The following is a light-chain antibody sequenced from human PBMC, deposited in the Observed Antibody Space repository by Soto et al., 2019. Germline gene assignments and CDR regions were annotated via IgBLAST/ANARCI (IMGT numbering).Light chain of an antibody. J-gene: IGKJ1*01. V-gene: IGKV1-39*01. CDR2: AAS. CDR3: QQSYSTHWT. CDR1: QSISSY. Sequence: DIQMTQSPCSLSASVGDRVTITCRASQSISSYLNWYQQKPGKAPKLLIYAASSLQSGVPSRFSGSGSGTDFSLTISSLQAEEFANYDCQQSYSTHWTFGQGTKVEIK.